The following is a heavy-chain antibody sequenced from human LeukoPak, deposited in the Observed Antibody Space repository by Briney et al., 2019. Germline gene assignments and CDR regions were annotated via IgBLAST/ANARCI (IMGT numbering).Heavy chain of an antibody. CDR2: ISGDGDHT. V-gene: IGHV3-21*04. D-gene: IGHD1-26*01. CDR3: VGRHFNGMDV. CDR1: GFTFSDYI. J-gene: IGHJ6*02. Sequence: GGTLRLSCVASGFTFSDYIMCWVRQAPGKGLEWVSGISGDGDHTYYADSVKGRFTISRDNAKNSLYLQMNSLRAEDTAVYYCVGRHFNGMDVWGQGTTVTVSS.